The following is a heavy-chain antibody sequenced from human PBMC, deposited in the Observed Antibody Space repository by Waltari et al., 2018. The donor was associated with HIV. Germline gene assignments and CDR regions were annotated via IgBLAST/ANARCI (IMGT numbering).Heavy chain of an antibody. CDR1: GFNIRTSP. Sequence: VDILESWPGLTQSGGSVRLHCVPPGFNIRTSPRCTARQGPGKGLEWVSGTSGSGGDAYYSDSVKGRFTISRDNAKNTVYLQMSNLRDKDTALYFCALSGVGQWLVRGWAMDLWGRGTPVTVSS. D-gene: IGHD6-19*01. J-gene: IGHJ2*01. V-gene: IGHV3-23*01. CDR3: ALSGVGQWLVRGWAMDL. CDR2: TSGSGGDA.